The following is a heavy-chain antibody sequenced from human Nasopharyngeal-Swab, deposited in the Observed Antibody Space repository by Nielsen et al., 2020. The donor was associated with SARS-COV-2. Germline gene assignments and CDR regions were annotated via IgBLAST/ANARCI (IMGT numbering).Heavy chain of an antibody. CDR2: IKTSGDTI. D-gene: IGHD5-18*01. V-gene: IGHV3-11*01. CDR3: ARTPQLWSLYFDY. J-gene: IGHJ4*02. Sequence: VRQMPGKGLEWVSYIKTSGDTISYADSVKGRFTISRDNAKNSLYLQMDSLRAEDTAMYYCARTPQLWSLYFDYWGQGTLVTVSS.